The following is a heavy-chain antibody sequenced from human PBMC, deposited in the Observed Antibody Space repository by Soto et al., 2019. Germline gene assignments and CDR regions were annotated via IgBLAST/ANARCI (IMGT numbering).Heavy chain of an antibody. D-gene: IGHD3-22*01. CDR3: ARGGTYYYDSSGYYHFDY. Sequence: SVKVSCKASGGTFSSYAISWVRQAPGQGLEWMGGIIPIFGTANYAQKFQGRVTITADESTSTAYMELSSLRSEDTAVYYCARGGTYYYDSSGYYHFDYWGQGTLVTVSS. J-gene: IGHJ4*02. CDR2: IIPIFGTA. CDR1: GGTFSSYA. V-gene: IGHV1-69*13.